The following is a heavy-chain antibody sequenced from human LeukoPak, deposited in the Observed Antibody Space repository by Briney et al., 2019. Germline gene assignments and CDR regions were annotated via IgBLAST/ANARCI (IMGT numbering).Heavy chain of an antibody. D-gene: IGHD1-1*01. CDR1: GGSISNYY. J-gene: IGHJ3*02. CDR2: IYYTGST. Sequence: PSETLSLTCTVSGGSISNYYWGWIRQPPGKGLEYIGYIYYTGSTNYNPSLKSRVTISIDTSENQFSLKVNSVTAADTAVYYCARLLWNGRGAFDILGRGTLVTVSS. CDR3: ARLLWNGRGAFDI. V-gene: IGHV4-59*08.